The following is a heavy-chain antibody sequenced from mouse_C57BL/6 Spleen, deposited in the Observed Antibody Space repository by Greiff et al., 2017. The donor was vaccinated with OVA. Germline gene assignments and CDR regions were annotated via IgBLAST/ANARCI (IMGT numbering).Heavy chain of an antibody. CDR2: IYPGDGDT. CDR3: ARSGYGSRGGYWYFDV. V-gene: IGHV1-80*01. D-gene: IGHD1-1*01. Sequence: VQLVESGAELVKPGASVKISCKASGYAFSSYWMNWVKQRPGKGLEWIGQIYPGDGDTNYNGKFKGKAPLTADKSSSTAYMQLSSLTSEDSAVYFCARSGYGSRGGYWYFDVWGTGTTVTVSS. J-gene: IGHJ1*03. CDR1: GYAFSSYW.